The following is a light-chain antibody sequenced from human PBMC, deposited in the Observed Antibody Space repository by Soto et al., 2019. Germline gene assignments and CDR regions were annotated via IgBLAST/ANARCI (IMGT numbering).Light chain of an antibody. CDR2: DAS. J-gene: IGKJ4*01. CDR3: QQRSNRLT. Sequence: EIVLTQSPATPFLSPREKTPLSCRASQSVSSYLAWYQQKPGQAPRLLIYDASNRATGIPARFSGSGSGTDFTLTISSLEPEDFAVYYCQQRSNRLTFGGGTKVDIK. V-gene: IGKV3-11*01. CDR1: QSVSSY.